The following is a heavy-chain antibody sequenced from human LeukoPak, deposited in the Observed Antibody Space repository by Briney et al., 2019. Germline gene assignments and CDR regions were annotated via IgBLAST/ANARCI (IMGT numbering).Heavy chain of an antibody. Sequence: PSETLSLTCAVSGGSLSSSNWWSWVRPPPGKGLEWIGEIYHSGSTNYNPSLKSRVTISVDKSKNQFSLKLSSVTAADTAVYYCARAVVVVAATVPARFDPWGQGTLVTVSS. D-gene: IGHD2-15*01. CDR2: IYHSGST. CDR1: GGSLSSSNW. J-gene: IGHJ5*02. V-gene: IGHV4-4*02. CDR3: ARAVVVVAATVPARFDP.